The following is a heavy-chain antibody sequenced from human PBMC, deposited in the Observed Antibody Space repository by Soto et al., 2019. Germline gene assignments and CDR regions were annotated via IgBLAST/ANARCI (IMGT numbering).Heavy chain of an antibody. D-gene: IGHD6-19*01. CDR2: LSYDGSNT. Sequence: QVQLVESWGGVVQPGRSLRLSCAASGFTFSSYAMHWFRQAPGKGLEWVAVLSYDGSNTYYADAVKGRFTISRDNSKNKLYLPVNSLGAEDADVFYCARLTSSGGFDYWGQGTLVTVSS. J-gene: IGHJ4*02. V-gene: IGHV3-30-3*01. CDR1: GFTFSSYA. CDR3: ARLTSSGGFDY.